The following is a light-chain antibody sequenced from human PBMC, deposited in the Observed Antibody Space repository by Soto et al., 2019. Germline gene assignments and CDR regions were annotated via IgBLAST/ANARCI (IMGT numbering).Light chain of an antibody. CDR1: QSVSASY. J-gene: IGKJ1*01. CDR3: QQYGSSSWT. Sequence: EMVLAQSPGTLSLSPGERATLSCRASQSVSASYLAWYQQKPVQAPSLLINAASSRATGIPDRFSGSGSGTDFTLTISILEPEDFAVYYCQQYGSSSWTFGQGTKLEIK. CDR2: AAS. V-gene: IGKV3-20*01.